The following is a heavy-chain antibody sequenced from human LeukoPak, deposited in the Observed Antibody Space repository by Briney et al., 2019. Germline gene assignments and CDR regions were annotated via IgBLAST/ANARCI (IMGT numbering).Heavy chain of an antibody. CDR2: IKSDGITI. D-gene: IGHD1-20*01. J-gene: IGHJ4*02. V-gene: IGHV3-74*01. CDR1: GFNFSNYM. Sequence: GGSLRLSCAASGFNFSNYMMHWVRQAPGKGLVWVSRIKSDGITITYADSVKGRFTISRDNAKNTLYLQMNSLRAEDTAVYYCLRDLNWSLDQWGQGTLVTVSS. CDR3: LRDLNWSLDQ.